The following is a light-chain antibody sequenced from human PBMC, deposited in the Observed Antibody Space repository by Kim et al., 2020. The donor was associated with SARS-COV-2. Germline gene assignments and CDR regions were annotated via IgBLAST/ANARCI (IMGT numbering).Light chain of an antibody. CDR1: QSVSSY. CDR2: DAS. Sequence: LSPGERSTLSCRASQSVSSYLAWYQQKPGQAPRLLIYDASNRATGIPARFSGCGSGTDFTLTISSLEPEDFAVYYCQQRSNWRGTFGQGTKVDIK. V-gene: IGKV3-11*01. CDR3: QQRSNWRGT. J-gene: IGKJ1*01.